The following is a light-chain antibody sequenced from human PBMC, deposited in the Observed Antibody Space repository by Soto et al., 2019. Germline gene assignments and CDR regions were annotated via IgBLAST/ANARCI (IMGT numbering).Light chain of an antibody. CDR3: CSFASSSTFYV. CDR1: SSDVGSSNL. J-gene: IGLJ1*01. Sequence: QSALAQPASVSGSPGQSITISCTGTSSDVGSSNLVSWYQQYPGKAPKLIIYEGSRRPSGVSGRFSGFKSGNTASLTISGLQAEDEADYYCCSFASSSTFYVFGTGTKVTVL. V-gene: IGLV2-23*01. CDR2: EGS.